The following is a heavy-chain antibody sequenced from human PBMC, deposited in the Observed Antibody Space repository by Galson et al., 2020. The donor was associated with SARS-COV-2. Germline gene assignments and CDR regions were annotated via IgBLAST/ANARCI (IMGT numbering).Heavy chain of an antibody. Sequence: SETLSLTCTVSGGSISSSSYYWGWIRQPPGKGLEWIGSIYYSGSTYYNPSLKSRVTISVDTSKNQFSLKLSSVTAADTAVYYCARHAGLRSSSRGYFDYWGQGTLVTVSS. V-gene: IGHV4-39*01. J-gene: IGHJ4*02. D-gene: IGHD6-6*01. CDR2: IYYSGST. CDR1: GGSISSSSYY. CDR3: ARHAGLRSSSRGYFDY.